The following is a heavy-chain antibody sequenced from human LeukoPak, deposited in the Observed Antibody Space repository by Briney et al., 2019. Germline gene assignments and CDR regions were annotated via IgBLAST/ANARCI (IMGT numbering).Heavy chain of an antibody. V-gene: IGHV4-39*01. J-gene: IGHJ3*02. Sequence: SETLSLTCTVSGGSISSSSYYWGWIRQPPGKGLEWIGSIYYSGSTYYNPSLKSRVTISVDTSKNQFSLKLSSVTAADTAVYYCARVRTIDYRYDTSGYYADAFDIWDQGTRVTVSS. CDR3: ARVRTIDYRYDTSGYYADAFDI. CDR1: GGSISSSSYY. D-gene: IGHD3-22*01. CDR2: IYYSGST.